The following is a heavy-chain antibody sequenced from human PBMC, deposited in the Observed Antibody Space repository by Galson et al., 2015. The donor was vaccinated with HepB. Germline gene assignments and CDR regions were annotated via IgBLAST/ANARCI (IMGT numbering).Heavy chain of an antibody. CDR2: INPNSGGT. Sequence: SVKVSCKASGYTFTGYHMHWVRQAPGQGLEWMGRINPNSGGTNYAQKFQGRVTMTRDTSISTAYMELSRLRSDDTAVYYCARGGYCSSTSCSRASFDYWGQGTLVTVSS. J-gene: IGHJ4*02. D-gene: IGHD2-2*01. CDR1: GYTFTGYH. V-gene: IGHV1-2*06. CDR3: ARGGYCSSTSCSRASFDY.